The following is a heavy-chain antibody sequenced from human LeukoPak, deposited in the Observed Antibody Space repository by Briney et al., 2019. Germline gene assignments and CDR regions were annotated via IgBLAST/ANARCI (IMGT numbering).Heavy chain of an antibody. CDR2: IYYSGST. CDR3: ARGHELLSAYYFDY. V-gene: IGHV4-30-4*08. J-gene: IGHJ4*02. D-gene: IGHD2-2*01. CDR1: GGSISSGDYY. Sequence: SETLSLTCTVSGGSISSGDYYWSWIRQPPGKGLEWIGYIYYSGSTYYNPSLKSRVTISVDTSKNQFSLKLSSVTAADTAVYYCARGHELLSAYYFDYWGQGTLVTVSS.